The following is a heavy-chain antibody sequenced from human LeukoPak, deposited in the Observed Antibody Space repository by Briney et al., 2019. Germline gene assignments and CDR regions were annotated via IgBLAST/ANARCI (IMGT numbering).Heavy chain of an antibody. V-gene: IGHV1-2*02. J-gene: IGHJ4*02. D-gene: IGHD6-19*01. CDR3: ARGRSVAVAVWSPPIDY. Sequence: GASVKVSCKASGYTFTGYYMHWVRQAPGQGLEWMGWINPNSGGTNYAQRFQGRVTMTWDTSISTAYMELNRLTSDDTAVYYCARGRSVAVAVWSPPIDYWGQGTLITVSS. CDR1: GYTFTGYY. CDR2: INPNSGGT.